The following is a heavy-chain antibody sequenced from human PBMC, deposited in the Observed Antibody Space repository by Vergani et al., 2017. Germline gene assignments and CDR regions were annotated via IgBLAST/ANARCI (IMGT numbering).Heavy chain of an antibody. CDR1: GYSISRGFY. Sequence: QIQLQESGPGLVKPSETLSLTCSVSGYSISRGFYWAWIRQTPEKGLEWFGGMFHTGGASNSPSLQSRVAFSMDTSQNQFSLQLPSVTAADTAVYFCGVIMVRSPRPDNWFDSWGRGTLVTVSS. CDR2: MFHTGGA. CDR3: GVIMVRSPRPDNWFDS. D-gene: IGHD3-10*01. J-gene: IGHJ5*01. V-gene: IGHV4-38-2*02.